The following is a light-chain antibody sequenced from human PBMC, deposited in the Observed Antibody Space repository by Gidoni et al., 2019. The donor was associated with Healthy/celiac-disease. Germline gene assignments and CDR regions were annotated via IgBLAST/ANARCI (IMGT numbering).Light chain of an antibody. CDR1: QSISSY. Sequence: DIQMTQSPSSLSASVGDRVTITCRASQSISSYLNWYQQKPGKAPKLLIYAASSLQSGVPSRFSGSGSGTEFTLTISRLQPEDFATYYCQQSYSTLWTFGQGTKVEIK. J-gene: IGKJ1*01. CDR3: QQSYSTLWT. V-gene: IGKV1-39*01. CDR2: AAS.